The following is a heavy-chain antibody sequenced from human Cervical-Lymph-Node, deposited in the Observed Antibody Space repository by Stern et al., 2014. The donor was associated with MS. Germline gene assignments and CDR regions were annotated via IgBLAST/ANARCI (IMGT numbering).Heavy chain of an antibody. V-gene: IGHV4-39*01. CDR2: VYYSGTT. J-gene: IGHJ4*02. D-gene: IGHD5-12*01. CDR3: ARHDPRYSGNYYSDY. Sequence: QLQLQESGPGLVKPSETLSLTCTVSGGSISSSTYYWGWIRQPPGKGLEWIGSVYYSGTTFYNPSLKSRVTVSVDTSQNQFSLRLSSVTAADTAVYYCARHDPRYSGNYYSDYWGQGTLVTVSS. CDR1: GGSISSSTYY.